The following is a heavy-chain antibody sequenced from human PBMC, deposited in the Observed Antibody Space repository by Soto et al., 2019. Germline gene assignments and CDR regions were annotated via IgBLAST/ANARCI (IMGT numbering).Heavy chain of an antibody. Sequence: GSLRLSCSASGFTFNYYAVHWVRQAPGKGLEWVAIISYDGSNKYYADSVKGRFTISRDNSKNTLYLQMNSLRAEDTAVYYCASQLLRIGSFDYWRQGTLVTV. J-gene: IGHJ4*02. D-gene: IGHD2-2*01. CDR2: ISYDGSNK. CDR1: GFTFNYYA. V-gene: IGHV3-30-3*01. CDR3: ASQLLRIGSFDY.